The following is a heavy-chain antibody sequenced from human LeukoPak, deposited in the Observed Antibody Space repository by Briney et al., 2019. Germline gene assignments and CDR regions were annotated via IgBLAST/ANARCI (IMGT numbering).Heavy chain of an antibody. D-gene: IGHD6-6*01. CDR1: GGSFSGYY. CDR3: ATSDARRYSSSPGV. Sequence: SETLSLTCAVYGGSFSGYYWSWIRQPPGKGLEWIGEINHSGSTNYNPSLKSRVTISVDTSKNQFSLKLSSVTAADTAVYYCATSDARRYSSSPGVWGKGTTVTVSS. CDR2: INHSGST. J-gene: IGHJ6*04. V-gene: IGHV4-34*01.